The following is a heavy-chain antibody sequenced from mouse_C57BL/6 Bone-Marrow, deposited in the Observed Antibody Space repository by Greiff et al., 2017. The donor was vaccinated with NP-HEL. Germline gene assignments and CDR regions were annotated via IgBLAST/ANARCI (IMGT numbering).Heavy chain of an antibody. Sequence: QVQLQQSGAELVRPGASVTLSCKASGYTFTDYEMHWVKQTPVHGLAWIGAIDPETGGTAYNQKFKGKAILTADKSSSTAYMELRSLTSEDSAVYYCTRPFGFAYWGQGTLVTVSA. CDR1: GYTFTDYE. CDR2: IDPETGGT. CDR3: TRPFGFAY. V-gene: IGHV1-15*01. J-gene: IGHJ3*01.